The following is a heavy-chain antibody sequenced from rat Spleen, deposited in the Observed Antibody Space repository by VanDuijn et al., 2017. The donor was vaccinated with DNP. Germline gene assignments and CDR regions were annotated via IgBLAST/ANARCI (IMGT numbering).Heavy chain of an antibody. J-gene: IGHJ2*01. CDR1: GFSLTNHH. CDR3: AVLGRYY. V-gene: IGHV2-32*01. Sequence: QVQLKESGPGLVQPSQTLSLTCTVSGFSLTNHHVHWVRQPSGKGLEWMGRMWYDGDTAYNSALKSRLSITKDTSKSQVFLKMNSVQTEDTAMYFCAVLGRYYWSHGVMVPVSS. CDR2: MWYDGDT.